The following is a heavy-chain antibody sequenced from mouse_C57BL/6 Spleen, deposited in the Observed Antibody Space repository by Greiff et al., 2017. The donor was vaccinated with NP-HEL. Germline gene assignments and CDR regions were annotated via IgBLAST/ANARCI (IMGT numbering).Heavy chain of an antibody. D-gene: IGHD2-2*01. V-gene: IGHV1-54*01. Sequence: QVQLQQSGAELVRPGTSVKVSCKASGYAFTNYSIEWVKQRPGQGLEWIGVINPGSGGTNYNEKFKGKATLTADKSSSTAYMQLSSLTSEDSAVYFCSAYGYDDFDYWGQGTTLTVSS. J-gene: IGHJ2*01. CDR2: INPGSGGT. CDR1: GYAFTNYS. CDR3: SAYGYDDFDY.